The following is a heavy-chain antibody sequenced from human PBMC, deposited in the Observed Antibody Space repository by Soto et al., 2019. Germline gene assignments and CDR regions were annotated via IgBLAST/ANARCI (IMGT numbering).Heavy chain of an antibody. CDR1: GGSITSSSYS. CDR3: ARGIASSRRTSVIY. J-gene: IGHJ4*02. Sequence: SETLSLTCAVSGGSITSSSYSWGWVRQPPGKGLEWIATFYYSENTHYNPSLKSRVTISVDTSKNQFSLILTSVTAADTAIYYCARGIASSRRTSVIYWGQGALVTVSS. V-gene: IGHV4-39*02. D-gene: IGHD6-13*01. CDR2: FYYSENT.